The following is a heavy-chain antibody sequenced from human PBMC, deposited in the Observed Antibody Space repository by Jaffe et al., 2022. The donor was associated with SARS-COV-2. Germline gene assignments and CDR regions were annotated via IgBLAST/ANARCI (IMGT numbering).Heavy chain of an antibody. J-gene: IGHJ4*02. V-gene: IGHV4-61*02. CDR1: GGSISSGSYY. D-gene: IGHD2-15*01. CDR2: IYTSGYT. Sequence: QVQLQESGPGLVKPSQTLSLTCTVSGGSISSGSYYWNWIRQPAGKGLEWIGHIYTSGYTSYNPSLKSRVTISVDTSKNQFSLRLSSVTATDTAVYFCARGWGGTTRLFDYWGQGTLVTVSS. CDR3: ARGWGGTTRLFDY.